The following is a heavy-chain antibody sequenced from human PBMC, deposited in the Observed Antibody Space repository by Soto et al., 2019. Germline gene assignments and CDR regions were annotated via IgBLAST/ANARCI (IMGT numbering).Heavy chain of an antibody. J-gene: IGHJ6*02. CDR3: ARGHHYKDSRGGGGMDA. CDR1: GFAFSDYA. CDR2: ISAGGST. V-gene: IGHV3-23*01. Sequence: GGSLRLSCTASGFAFSDYAMSWIRQPLGKGLEWVSVISAGGSTYYAESVKGRFTIPRKKSNNTLYLEMISMRGEGKNVYHCARGHHYKDSRGGGGMDARGQGNTATVSS. D-gene: IGHD3-22*01.